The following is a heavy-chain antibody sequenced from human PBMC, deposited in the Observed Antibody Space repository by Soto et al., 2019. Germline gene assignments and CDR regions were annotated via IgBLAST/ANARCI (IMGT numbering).Heavy chain of an antibody. CDR3: ARDKITGLFDY. J-gene: IGHJ4*02. CDR2: INHSGST. Sequence: SVTMSLTCAVDGGSFSGYHLTWIRQPPGTGLEWIGEINHSGSTNYNPSLKSRVTISVDTSKNQFSLKLTSVTAADTAVYYCARDKITGLFDYWGQGTLVTVSS. D-gene: IGHD2-8*02. V-gene: IGHV4-34*01. CDR1: GGSFSGYH.